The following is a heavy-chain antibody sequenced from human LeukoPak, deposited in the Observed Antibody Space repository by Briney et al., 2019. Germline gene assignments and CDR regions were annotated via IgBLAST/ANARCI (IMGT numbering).Heavy chain of an antibody. CDR1: GFTFSRYV. CDR2: IKSKTDGGTT. J-gene: IGHJ6*03. CDR3: TTGHPIRTSWTPPYYYYYYYMDV. D-gene: IGHD2-2*01. Sequence: GGSLRLSCAASGFTFSRYVMSWVRQAPGNGLEWVGRIKSKTDGGTTDYAAPVKGRFTISRDDSKNTLYLQMNSLKTEDTAVYYCTTGHPIRTSWTPPYYYYYYYMDVWGKGTTVTVSS. V-gene: IGHV3-15*01.